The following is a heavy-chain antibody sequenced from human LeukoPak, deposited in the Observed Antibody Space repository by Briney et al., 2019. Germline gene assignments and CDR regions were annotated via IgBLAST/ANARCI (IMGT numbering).Heavy chain of an antibody. J-gene: IGHJ5*01. D-gene: IGHD6-13*01. CDR3: AKDKTSGIAGPFDS. CDR1: GFTFDDYA. CDR2: VRWNGGGA. Sequence: PGRSLRLSCAASGFTFDDYAIHWVRHAPGKGLEWVSGVRWNGGGAVYAASVEGRFTISRDNAKNSLYLQVNSLRVEDTALYYCAKDKTSGIAGPFDSWGQGTLVIVSS. V-gene: IGHV3-9*01.